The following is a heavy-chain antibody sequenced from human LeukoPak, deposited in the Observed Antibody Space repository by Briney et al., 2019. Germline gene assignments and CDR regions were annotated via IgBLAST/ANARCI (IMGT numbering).Heavy chain of an antibody. CDR1: GGSISSSNW. V-gene: IGHV4-4*02. J-gene: IGHJ4*02. Sequence: SGTLSLTCAVSGGSISSSNWWSWVRQPPGKGLEWIGEIYHSGSTNYNPSLKSRVTISVDTSKNQFSLKLSSVTAADTAVYYCARATRAARHFDFWGQGTLVTVSS. D-gene: IGHD6-6*01. CDR2: IYHSGST. CDR3: ARATRAARHFDF.